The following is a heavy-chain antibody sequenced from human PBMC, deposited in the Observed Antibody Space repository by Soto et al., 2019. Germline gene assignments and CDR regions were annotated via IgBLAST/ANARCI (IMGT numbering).Heavy chain of an antibody. CDR3: ARRAYYHSSGSREFQN. Sequence: SGTLSLTCTVSGGSISSSSYYWGWIRQPPGKGLEWIGSIYYSGSTYYNPSLKSRVTISVDTSKNQFSLKLSSVTAADTAVYYCARRAYYHSSGSREFQNWGQGTLVTVSS. CDR2: IYYSGST. V-gene: IGHV4-39*01. CDR1: GGSISSSSYY. J-gene: IGHJ1*01. D-gene: IGHD3-22*01.